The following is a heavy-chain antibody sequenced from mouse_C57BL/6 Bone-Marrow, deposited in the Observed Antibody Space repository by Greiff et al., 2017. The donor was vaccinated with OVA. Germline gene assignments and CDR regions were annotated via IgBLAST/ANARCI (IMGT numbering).Heavy chain of an antibody. CDR2: ISSGSSTI. CDR3: AISYSNSWFAY. CDR1: GFTFSDYG. J-gene: IGHJ3*01. V-gene: IGHV5-17*01. D-gene: IGHD2-5*01. Sequence: EVKLVESGGGLVKPGGSLKLSCAASGFTFSDYGMHWVRQAPEKGLEWVAYISSGSSTIYYADTVKGRFTISRDNAQNTLFLQMTSLRSDDTAMYYCAISYSNSWFAYWGQGTLVTVSA.